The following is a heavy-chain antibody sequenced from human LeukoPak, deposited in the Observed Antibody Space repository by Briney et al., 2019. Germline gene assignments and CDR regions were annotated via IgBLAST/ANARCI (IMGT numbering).Heavy chain of an antibody. V-gene: IGHV4-30-2*01. D-gene: IGHD6-19*01. CDR1: GGSISSGGYS. CDR2: IYHSGST. Sequence: SETLSLTCAVAGGSISSGGYSWSWIRQPPGKGLEWIGYIYHSGSTYYNPSLKSRVTISVDRSKNQFSLKLSSVTATDTAVYYCARGRRGIAVATWGQGTLVTVSS. CDR3: ARGRRGIAVAT. J-gene: IGHJ4*02.